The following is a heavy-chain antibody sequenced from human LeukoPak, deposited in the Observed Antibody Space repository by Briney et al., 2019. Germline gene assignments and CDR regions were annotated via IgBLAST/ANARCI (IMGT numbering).Heavy chain of an antibody. Sequence: SVKVSCKASGGTFSSYAISWVRQAPGQGLEWMGGIIPIFGTANYAQKFQGRVTITADKSTSTAYMELSSLRSEDTAVYYCARVGIVPAAITSRPPVDYWGQGTLVTVSS. J-gene: IGHJ4*02. CDR1: GGTFSSYA. CDR2: IIPIFGTA. V-gene: IGHV1-69*06. D-gene: IGHD2-2*02. CDR3: ARVGIVPAAITSRPPVDY.